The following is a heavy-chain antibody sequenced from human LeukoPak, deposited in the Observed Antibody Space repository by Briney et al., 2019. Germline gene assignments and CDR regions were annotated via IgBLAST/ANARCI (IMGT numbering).Heavy chain of an antibody. D-gene: IGHD6-6*01. CDR3: AKRRSSSFCLDV. CDR2: ISWNSGSI. CDR1: GFTFDDYA. V-gene: IGHV3-9*01. J-gene: IGHJ6*04. Sequence: PGGSLRLSCAASGFTFDDYAMHWVRQAPGKGLEWVSGISWNSGSIGYADSVKGRFTISRDNSKNTLYLQMNSLRAEDTAVYYCAKRRSSSFCLDVWGKGTTVTVSS.